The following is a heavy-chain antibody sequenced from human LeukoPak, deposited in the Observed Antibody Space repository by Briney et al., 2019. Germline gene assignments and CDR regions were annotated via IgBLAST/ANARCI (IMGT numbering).Heavy chain of an antibody. V-gene: IGHV3-33*01. Sequence: GGSLRLSCAASGFTFSSYGMHWVRQAPGKGLEWVAVIWYDGSNKYYADSVKGRFTISRDNSKNTLYLQMNSLRAEDTAVCYCAGTIAAAGKHAIWYNWFDPWGQGTLVTVSS. CDR1: GFTFSSYG. CDR3: AGTIAAAGKHAIWYNWFDP. CDR2: IWYDGSNK. D-gene: IGHD6-13*01. J-gene: IGHJ5*02.